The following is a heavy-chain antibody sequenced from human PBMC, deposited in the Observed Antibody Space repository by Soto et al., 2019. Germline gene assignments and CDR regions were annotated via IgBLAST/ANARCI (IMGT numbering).Heavy chain of an antibody. CDR3: ATTPSQVRGADVDI. CDR2: IRSKHNGHAK. D-gene: IGHD3-10*01. Sequence: EVQLVESGGGLVQAGGSLKLSCAASGFNFSGSAMHWVRQASGKGLEWVGRIRSKHNGHAKVYGESMKGRVTISRDDAKSTASLQMNSLKTEDTAIYYCATTPSQVRGADVDIWGQGTLVTVSS. V-gene: IGHV3-73*02. CDR1: GFNFSGSA. J-gene: IGHJ4*02.